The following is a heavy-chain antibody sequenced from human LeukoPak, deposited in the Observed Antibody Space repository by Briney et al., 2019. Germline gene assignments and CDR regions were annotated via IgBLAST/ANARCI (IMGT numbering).Heavy chain of an antibody. CDR1: GGTFSSYG. V-gene: IGHV1-18*01. Sequence: ASVKVSCKASGGTFSSYGISWVRQAPGQGLEWMGWISAYNGNTNYAQKLQGRVTMTTDTSTSTAYMELRSLRSGDTAVYYCARAMYSSGVVSAFDIWGQGTMVTVSS. J-gene: IGHJ3*02. D-gene: IGHD6-19*01. CDR3: ARAMYSSGVVSAFDI. CDR2: ISAYNGNT.